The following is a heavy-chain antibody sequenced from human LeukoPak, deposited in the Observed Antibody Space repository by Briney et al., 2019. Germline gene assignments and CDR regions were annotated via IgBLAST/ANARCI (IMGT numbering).Heavy chain of an antibody. V-gene: IGHV3-48*03. Sequence: GGSLRLSCAASGFTFSTYEMNWVRRAPGKGLEWVSYISSSGSTKYYADSVKGRFTISRGNAKNSLYLQMNSLRAEDTAVYYYARGDGGYYYGMDVWGKGTTVTVSS. D-gene: IGHD2-21*01. CDR1: GFTFSTYE. CDR3: ARGDGGYYYGMDV. CDR2: ISSSGSTK. J-gene: IGHJ6*04.